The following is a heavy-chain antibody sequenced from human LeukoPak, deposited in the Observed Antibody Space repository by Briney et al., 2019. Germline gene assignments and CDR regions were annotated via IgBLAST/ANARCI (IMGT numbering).Heavy chain of an antibody. Sequence: SETLSLTCTVSGGSISSYYWSWIRQPPGKGLEWIGYIYYSGSTNYNPSLKSRVTISVDTSKNQFSLRLSSVTAADTAVYYCARSLRVRGVPEYMDVWGKGTTVTVSS. D-gene: IGHD3-10*01. J-gene: IGHJ6*03. V-gene: IGHV4-59*12. CDR3: ARSLRVRGVPEYMDV. CDR2: IYYSGST. CDR1: GGSISSYY.